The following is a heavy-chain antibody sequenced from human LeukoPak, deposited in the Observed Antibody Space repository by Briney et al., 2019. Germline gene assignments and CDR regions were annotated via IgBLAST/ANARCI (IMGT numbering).Heavy chain of an antibody. CDR3: AKAGRGITMVQGVIRH. CDR2: ISGSGGST. Sequence: GGSLRPSCAASGFTFSSYAMSWVRQAPGKGLEWVSAISGSGGSTYYADSVKGRFTISRDNSKNTLYLQMNSLRAEDTAVYYCAKAGRGITMVQGVIRHWGQGTLVTVSS. V-gene: IGHV3-23*01. J-gene: IGHJ4*02. CDR1: GFTFSSYA. D-gene: IGHD3-10*01.